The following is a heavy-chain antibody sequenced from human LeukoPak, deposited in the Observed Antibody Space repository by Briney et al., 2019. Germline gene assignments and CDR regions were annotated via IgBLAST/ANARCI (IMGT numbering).Heavy chain of an antibody. J-gene: IGHJ5*02. Sequence: GSSVNVSCKASGGTFSSYAISWVRQAPGQGLEWMGGIIPIFGTTNYAQDFQGRVTITADKSTGTAYMELSSLRYEDTAVYYCARGGSCTNGVCLGTNWFDPWGQGTLVTVSS. CDR2: IIPIFGTT. CDR1: GGTFSSYA. V-gene: IGHV1-69*06. CDR3: ARGGSCTNGVCLGTNWFDP. D-gene: IGHD2-8*01.